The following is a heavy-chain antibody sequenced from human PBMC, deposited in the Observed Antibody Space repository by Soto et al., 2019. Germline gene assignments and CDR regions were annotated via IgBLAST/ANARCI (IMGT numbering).Heavy chain of an antibody. CDR1: GGSFSGYY. Sequence: QVQLQQWGAGLLKPSETLSLTCAVYGGSFSGYYWSWIRQPPGKGLEWIGEINHSGSTNYNPSLKSRVTISVDTSKNQFSLKLRSVTAADTAVYYCARGGDGGNSVDYWGQGTLVTVSS. V-gene: IGHV4-34*01. CDR2: INHSGST. CDR3: ARGGDGGNSVDY. J-gene: IGHJ4*02. D-gene: IGHD2-21*02.